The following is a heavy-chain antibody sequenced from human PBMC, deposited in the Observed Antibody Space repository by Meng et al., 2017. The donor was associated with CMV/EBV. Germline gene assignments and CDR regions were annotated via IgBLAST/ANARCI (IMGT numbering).Heavy chain of an antibody. V-gene: IGHV1-69*12. Sequence: QVRLVQAWAEVKKPVSSVKVSCKASGGTFSSYAICWVRQDPGQGLEWMGGIIPIFGTANYAQKFQGRVTITADESTSTAYMELSSLRSEDTAVYYCARMPRDGYNYIDYWGQGTLVTASS. D-gene: IGHD5-24*01. CDR3: ARMPRDGYNYIDY. CDR2: IIPIFGTA. J-gene: IGHJ4*02. CDR1: GGTFSSYA.